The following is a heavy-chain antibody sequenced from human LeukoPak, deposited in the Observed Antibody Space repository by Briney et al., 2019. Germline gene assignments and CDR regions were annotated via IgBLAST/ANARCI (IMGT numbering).Heavy chain of an antibody. J-gene: IGHJ4*02. CDR3: ARGNYYDSSGYEYGSY. V-gene: IGHV4-34*01. Sequence: GSLRLSCAASGFTFSSYAMSWIRQPPGKGLEWIGEINHSGSTNYNPSLKSRVTTSVDTSKSQFSLKLSSVTAADTAVYYCARGNYYDSSGYEYGSYWGQGTLVTVSS. CDR2: INHSGST. CDR1: GFTFSSYA. D-gene: IGHD3-22*01.